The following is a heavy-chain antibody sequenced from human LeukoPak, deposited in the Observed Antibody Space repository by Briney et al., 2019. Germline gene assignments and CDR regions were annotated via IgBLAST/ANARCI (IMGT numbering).Heavy chain of an antibody. D-gene: IGHD5-18*01. CDR1: GFTFSSYA. CDR3: AKRRGYSYGPALDY. J-gene: IGHJ4*02. CDR2: ISGSGGST. V-gene: IGHV3-23*01. Sequence: GGSLRLSCAASGFTFSSYAMSWVRQAPGKGLEWVSAISGSGGSTYYADSVKGRFTISRDNSKNTLYLQMDSLRAEDTAVYYCAKRRGYSYGPALDYWGQGTLVTVSS.